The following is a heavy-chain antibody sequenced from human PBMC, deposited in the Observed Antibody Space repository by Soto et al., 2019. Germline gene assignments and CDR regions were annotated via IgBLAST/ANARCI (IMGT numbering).Heavy chain of an antibody. CDR3: AKDRTYYGSGSYAHNYYYGMDV. Sequence: GGSLRLSCAASGFTFSSYGMHWVRQAPGKGLEWVAVISYDGSNKYYADSVKGRFTISRDNSKNTLYLQMNSLRAEDTAVYYCAKDRTYYGSGSYAHNYYYGMDVWGQGTTVTVSS. V-gene: IGHV3-30*18. D-gene: IGHD3-10*01. CDR2: ISYDGSNK. J-gene: IGHJ6*02. CDR1: GFTFSSYG.